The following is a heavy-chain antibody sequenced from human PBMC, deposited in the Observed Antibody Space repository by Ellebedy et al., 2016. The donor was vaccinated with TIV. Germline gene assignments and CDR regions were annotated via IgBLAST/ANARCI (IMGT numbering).Heavy chain of an antibody. Sequence: MPSETLPLTCTVSGGPISSNNWWNWLRQPPGKGLEWIGEIHHSGNTHYNPSPKSRLAISVDKSNNQFSLKLSSVTAADTAVYYCARGLLYYDFWSGYYKGAGDYYYGMDVWGQGTTVTVSS. CDR3: ARGLLYYDFWSGYYKGAGDYYYGMDV. V-gene: IGHV4-4*02. J-gene: IGHJ6*02. CDR2: IHHSGNT. CDR1: GGPISSNNW. D-gene: IGHD3-3*01.